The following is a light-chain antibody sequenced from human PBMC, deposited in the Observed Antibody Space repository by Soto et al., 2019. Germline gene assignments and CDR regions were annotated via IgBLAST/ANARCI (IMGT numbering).Light chain of an antibody. Sequence: QSALTQPASVSGSPGQSITISCTGTSSDVGSYNLVSWYQQLPGKAPKLMIYEGNKRPSGVSNRFSGSKSGNTASLTISGLQAEDEADYYCCSYAGSSTYVFGTGTKLTVL. V-gene: IGLV2-23*01. CDR2: EGN. J-gene: IGLJ1*01. CDR1: SSDVGSYNL. CDR3: CSYAGSSTYV.